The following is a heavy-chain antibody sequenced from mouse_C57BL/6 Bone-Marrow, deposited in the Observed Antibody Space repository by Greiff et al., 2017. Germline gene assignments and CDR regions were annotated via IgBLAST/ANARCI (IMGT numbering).Heavy chain of an antibody. D-gene: IGHD1-1*01. CDR1: GYAFSSSW. V-gene: IGHV1-82*01. CDR3: ATYNYDSSYGY. Sequence: QVQLQQSGPELVKPGASVKISCKASGYAFSSSWMNWVKQRPGKGLEWIGRIYPGDGDTNYNGKFKGKATLTADKSSSTAYMQLSSRTSEDSAVYFCATYNYDSSYGYWGQGTTLTVSS. J-gene: IGHJ2*01. CDR2: IYPGDGDT.